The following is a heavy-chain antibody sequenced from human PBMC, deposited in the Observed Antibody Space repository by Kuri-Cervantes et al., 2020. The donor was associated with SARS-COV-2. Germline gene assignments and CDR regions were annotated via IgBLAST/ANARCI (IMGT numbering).Heavy chain of an antibody. CDR2: VKTNSGNT. Sequence: ASVKVSCKASGYTFTSYDINWVRQATGQGLEWMGMVKTNSGNTLYAQFFQGRVTMPRDTSTSTVYMELSSLTSEDTAIYYCYCAPKEGFDSWGQGTLVTVSS. J-gene: IGHJ4*02. V-gene: IGHV1-8*02. CDR1: GYTFTSYD. CDR3: YCAPKEGFDS. D-gene: IGHD2-21*01.